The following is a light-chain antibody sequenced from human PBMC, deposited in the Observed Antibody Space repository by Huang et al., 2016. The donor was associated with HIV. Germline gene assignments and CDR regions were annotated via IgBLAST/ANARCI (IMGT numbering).Light chain of an antibody. Sequence: DIRMTQSPSTLSASVGDRVTITCRASQSINSWWAWYQQRPGKAPKLLIYDASRLQSGVPSRFSGSGSGTQFTLTISSLQPDNFATYYCQQYHSSPLTFGGGTKVEI. CDR2: DAS. CDR3: QQYHSSPLT. CDR1: QSINSW. J-gene: IGKJ4*01. V-gene: IGKV1-5*01.